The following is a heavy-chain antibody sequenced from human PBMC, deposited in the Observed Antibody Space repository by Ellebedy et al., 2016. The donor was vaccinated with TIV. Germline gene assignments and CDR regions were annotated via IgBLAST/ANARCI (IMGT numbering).Heavy chain of an antibody. CDR3: ARESVLDNWFDP. J-gene: IGHJ5*02. Sequence: AASVKVSCKASGGTFSSYAISWVRQAPGQGLEWMGRIIPILGIANYAQKFQGRVTITADKSTSTAYMELSSLRSEDTAVYYCARESVLDNWFDPWGQGTLVTVSS. CDR1: GGTFSSYA. V-gene: IGHV1-69*04. CDR2: IIPILGIA. D-gene: IGHD3-3*01.